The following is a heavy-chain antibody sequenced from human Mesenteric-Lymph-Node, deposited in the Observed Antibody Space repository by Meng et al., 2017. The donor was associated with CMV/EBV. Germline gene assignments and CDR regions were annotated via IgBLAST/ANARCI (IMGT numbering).Heavy chain of an antibody. CDR1: GYTFTSYG. V-gene: IGHV1-69*10. CDR3: ARDLSYYYGMDV. Sequence: SVKVSCKASGYTFTSYGISWVRQAPGQGLEWMGGIIPILGIANYAQKFQGRVTITTDESTSTAYMELSSLRSEDTAVYYCARDLSYYYGMDVWGQGTTVTVSS. J-gene: IGHJ6*02. CDR2: IIPILGIA.